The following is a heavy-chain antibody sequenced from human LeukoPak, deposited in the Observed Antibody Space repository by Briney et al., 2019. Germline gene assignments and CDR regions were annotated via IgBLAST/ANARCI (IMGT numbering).Heavy chain of an antibody. Sequence: PGGSLRLSCAASGLTFSNFAMIWVRQAPGKGLEWVSAISGSGDKTHYADSVKGRFTISRDNSKSVLYMQLNNLRLEDTAVYYCGEGHWGRGTLVTVSS. CDR1: GLTFSNFA. V-gene: IGHV3-23*01. J-gene: IGHJ4*02. CDR2: ISGSGDKT. CDR3: GEGH.